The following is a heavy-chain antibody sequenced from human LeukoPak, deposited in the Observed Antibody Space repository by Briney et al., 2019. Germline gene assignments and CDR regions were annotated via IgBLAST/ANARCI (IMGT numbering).Heavy chain of an antibody. Sequence: SETLSLTCTVSGDSISGYYWTWIRQTPGKGLEWIGHIYYSGSTNYNPSLKSRVTISVDTSKNQFSLNLNSVTAADTAVYFCARDEGSAYPFDYWGQGTLVTVSS. CDR2: IYYSGST. CDR3: ARDEGSAYPFDY. V-gene: IGHV4-59*01. CDR1: GDSISGYY. J-gene: IGHJ4*02. D-gene: IGHD3-22*01.